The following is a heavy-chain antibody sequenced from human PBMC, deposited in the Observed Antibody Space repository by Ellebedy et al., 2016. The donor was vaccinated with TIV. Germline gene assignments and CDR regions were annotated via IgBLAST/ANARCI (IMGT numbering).Heavy chain of an antibody. Sequence: PGGSLRLSCAASGFTVSSNYMSWVRQAPGKGLEWVSYISSSSSTIYYADSVKGRFTISRDNAKNSLYLQMNSLRDEDTAVYYCAPVVPAVYWGQGTLVTVSS. V-gene: IGHV3-48*02. J-gene: IGHJ4*02. CDR1: GFTVSSNY. CDR3: APVVPAVY. CDR2: ISSSSSTI. D-gene: IGHD2-2*01.